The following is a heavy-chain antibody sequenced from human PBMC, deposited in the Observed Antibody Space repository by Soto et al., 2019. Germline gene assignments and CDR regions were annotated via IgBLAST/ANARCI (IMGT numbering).Heavy chain of an antibody. D-gene: IGHD3-22*01. J-gene: IGHJ3*02. CDR1: GGSITNYY. V-gene: IGHV4-59*08. CDR3: TTEAYDNSGSLAFDI. Sequence: QVQLQESGPGLVKPSETLSLTCTVSGGSITNYYYSWIRQPPGKGLEWIGYIFHTGTTSYNPSLTRRVTLSVDTSQSQFSLKLNSVTAADTAVYYCTTEAYDNSGSLAFDIWGPGTLVTVS. CDR2: IFHTGTT.